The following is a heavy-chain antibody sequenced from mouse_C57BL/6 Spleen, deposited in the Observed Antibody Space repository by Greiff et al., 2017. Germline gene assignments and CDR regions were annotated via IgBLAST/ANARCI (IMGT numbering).Heavy chain of an antibody. V-gene: IGHV5-16*01. CDR2: FNYDGSSP. J-gene: IGHJ2*01. Sequence: EVMLVESEGGLVQPGSSMKLSCTASGFTFSDYYMAWVRQVPEKGLELVANFNYDGSSPFYLDSLKTRFIISRDNAKNILYLQMSRLKSEDTATYYCARGDSNHFDYRGQGTTLTVSS. D-gene: IGHD2-5*01. CDR1: GFTFSDYY. CDR3: ARGDSNHFDY.